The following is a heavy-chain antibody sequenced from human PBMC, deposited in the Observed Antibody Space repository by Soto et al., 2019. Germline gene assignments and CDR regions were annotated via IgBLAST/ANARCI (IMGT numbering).Heavy chain of an antibody. J-gene: IGHJ4*02. V-gene: IGHV4-31*03. D-gene: IGHD1-26*01. CDR1: GGSLRSGGYY. CDR2: IYYIGST. CDR3: ARRELQGPIDH. Sequence: SETLSLTCTVSGGSLRSGGYYWNWIRQHTGKGLEWIGYIYYIGSTYYNPSLKSRVTISLDTSKNQFSLKLTSVSSVDMAVYYCARRELQGPIDHWGQGTPVTVSS.